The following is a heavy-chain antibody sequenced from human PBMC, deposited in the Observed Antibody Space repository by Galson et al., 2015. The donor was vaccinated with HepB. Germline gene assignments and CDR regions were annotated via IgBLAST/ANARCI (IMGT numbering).Heavy chain of an antibody. Sequence: TLSLTCNVSGVSISSYYWSWIRQPPGKGLEWIGYIYYSGGTNYNPSLKSRVTISVDTSKNHFSLRLSSVTVADTAVYYCARDWGKYYYDISGYYDYWGQGTLVTVSS. CDR1: GVSISSYY. V-gene: IGHV4-59*01. CDR3: ARDWGKYYYDISGYYDY. CDR2: IYYSGGT. J-gene: IGHJ4*02. D-gene: IGHD3-22*01.